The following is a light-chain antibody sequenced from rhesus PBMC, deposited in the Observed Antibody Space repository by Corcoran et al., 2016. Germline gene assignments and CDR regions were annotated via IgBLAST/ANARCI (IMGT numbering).Light chain of an antibody. CDR2: KAS. J-gene: IGKJ4*01. Sequence: DIQMTQSPSSLSASVGDTVTITCRASQGIGSYLAWSQQKPGKTPKLLIDKASPLQSGVPSRFSGRGSGTDFTLTISSLQPEDFATDCCQQHNSYPLTFGGGTKVEIK. CDR3: QQHNSYPLT. CDR1: QGIGSY. V-gene: IGKV1-25*01.